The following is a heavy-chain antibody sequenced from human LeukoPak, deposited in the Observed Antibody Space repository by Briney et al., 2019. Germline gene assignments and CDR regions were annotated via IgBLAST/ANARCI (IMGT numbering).Heavy chain of an antibody. CDR3: ARSVELNTELIAASLWYFDL. D-gene: IGHD6-13*01. CDR2: IIPIFCTA. V-gene: IGHV1-69*05. CDR1: GCTFISYA. Sequence: SVNVSCMASGCTFISYAIPWLRPAPAPGLAWMGRIIPIFCTAHHAHKFPGRVTITTDESTSTAYMELSILRSEDTAVYYCARSVELNTELIAASLWYFDLWGRGTLVTFSS. J-gene: IGHJ2*01.